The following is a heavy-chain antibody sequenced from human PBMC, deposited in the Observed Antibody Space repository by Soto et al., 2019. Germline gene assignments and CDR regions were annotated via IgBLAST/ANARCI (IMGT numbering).Heavy chain of an antibody. CDR3: ARGLGTAYYYYYYYMDV. D-gene: IGHD1-1*01. Sequence: SETLSLTCTVSGGSISSSSYYWGWIRQPPGKGLEWIGSIYYSGSTYYNPSLKSRVTISVDTSKNQFSLKLSSVTAADTAVYYCARGLGTAYYYYYYYMDVWGKGTTVTVS. J-gene: IGHJ6*03. V-gene: IGHV4-39*01. CDR2: IYYSGST. CDR1: GGSISSSSYY.